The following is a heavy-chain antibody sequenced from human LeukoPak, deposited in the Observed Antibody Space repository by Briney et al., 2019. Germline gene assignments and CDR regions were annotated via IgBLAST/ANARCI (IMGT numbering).Heavy chain of an antibody. V-gene: IGHV3-11*04. CDR3: SRGSAVATMGYYYYYMDV. CDR1: GFTFSDYY. CDR2: ISSSGSTI. Sequence: GGSLRLSCAASGFTFSDYYMSWIRQAPGKGLEWVSYISSSGSTIYYADSVKGRFTISRDNAKNSLYLQMNSLRAEDTAVYYCSRGSAVATMGYYYYYMDVWGKGTTVTVSS. J-gene: IGHJ6*03. D-gene: IGHD5-12*01.